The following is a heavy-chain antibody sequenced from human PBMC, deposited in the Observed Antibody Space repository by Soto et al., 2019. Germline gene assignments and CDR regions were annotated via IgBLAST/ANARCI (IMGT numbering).Heavy chain of an antibody. J-gene: IGHJ6*02. CDR3: SAKGGGSGSGKDGMDV. CDR2: IIHILGIA. V-gene: IGHV1-69*02. D-gene: IGHD3-10*01. Sequence: QVQLVQYGAEVKKPGSSVTVSCKASGGTFSSYTISWVRQAPGQGLEWMGRIIHILGIANYAQKFQGRVTITADKSTSTAYMELSSLISEYTAVYYCSAKGGGSGSGKDGMDVWGQGTTVTVSS. CDR1: GGTFSSYT.